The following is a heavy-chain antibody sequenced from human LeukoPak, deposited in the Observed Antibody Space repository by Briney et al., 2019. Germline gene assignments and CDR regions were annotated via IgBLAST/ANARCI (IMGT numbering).Heavy chain of an antibody. CDR2: ISGIGGST. J-gene: IGHJ4*02. CDR1: GFTFSSYA. D-gene: IGHD2-2*01. Sequence: GGALRLSSAASGFTFSSYAMSWVPQAPGKGREWVSPISGIGGSTHYADSVRGRFTISRDNSKNTLYLRKYSLRAEDTRVYFCAIELRTAYPPAHMGGGGQGTLVTVSS. V-gene: IGHV3-23*01. CDR3: AIELRTAYPPAHMGG.